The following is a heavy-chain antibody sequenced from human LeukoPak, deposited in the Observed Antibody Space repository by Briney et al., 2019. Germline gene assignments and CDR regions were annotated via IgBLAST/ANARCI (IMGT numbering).Heavy chain of an antibody. D-gene: IGHD1-26*01. CDR3: ARDRVGTKGDY. CDR2: ISAEGATI. CDR1: GFNFRTYS. Sequence: GSLRLSCEVSGFNFRTYSMDWVRQAPGKGLQWVSYISAEGATIYYAEDVRGRFTISRDDAKNSLYLDMSNLRVDDTAVYYCARDRVGTKGDYWGQGTLVTVS. V-gene: IGHV3-48*01. J-gene: IGHJ4*02.